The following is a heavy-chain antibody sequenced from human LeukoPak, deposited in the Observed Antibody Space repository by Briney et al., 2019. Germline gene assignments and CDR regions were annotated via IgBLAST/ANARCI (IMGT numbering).Heavy chain of an antibody. D-gene: IGHD4-17*01. J-gene: IGHJ4*02. CDR3: ARGDTVTTFDS. CDR1: GGSITSYY. V-gene: IGHV4-59*01. CDR2: IHYSGST. Sequence: ETLSLTCSVSGGSITSYYWSWIRQPPGKGLEWIGYIHYSGSTNHNPSLKSRVAMSVDTSTNQVSLKLSSVTAADTAIYFCARGDTVTTFDSWGQGTLVTVSS.